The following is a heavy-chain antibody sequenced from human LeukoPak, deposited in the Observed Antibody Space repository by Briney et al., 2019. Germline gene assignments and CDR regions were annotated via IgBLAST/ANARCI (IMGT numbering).Heavy chain of an antibody. J-gene: IGHJ4*02. D-gene: IGHD4-23*01. V-gene: IGHV1-69*13. Sequence: GASVKVSCKASGGTFSSYAISWVRQAPEQGLEWMGGIIPIFGTANYAQKFQGRVTITADESTSTAYMELSSLRSEDTAVYYCARDASDYGGNSSGDLWGQGTLVTVSS. CDR3: ARDASDYGGNSSGDL. CDR1: GGTFSSYA. CDR2: IIPIFGTA.